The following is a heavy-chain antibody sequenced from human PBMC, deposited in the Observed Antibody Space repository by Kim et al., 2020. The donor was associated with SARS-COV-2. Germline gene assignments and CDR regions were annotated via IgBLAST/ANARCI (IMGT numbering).Heavy chain of an antibody. CDR2: ISGSGGST. Sequence: GGSLRLSCAASGFTFSSYAMSWVRQAPGKGLEWVSAISGSGGSTYYADSVKGRFTISRDNSKNTLYLQMNSLRAEDTAVYYCAKDPHWSGYSGNWFDPWGQGTLVTVSS. CDR3: AKDPHWSGYSGNWFDP. D-gene: IGHD3-3*01. V-gene: IGHV3-23*01. J-gene: IGHJ5*02. CDR1: GFTFSSYA.